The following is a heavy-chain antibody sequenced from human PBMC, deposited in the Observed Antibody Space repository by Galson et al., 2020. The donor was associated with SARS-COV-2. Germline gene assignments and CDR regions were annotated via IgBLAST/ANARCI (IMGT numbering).Heavy chain of an antibody. CDR2: IYPRDSDT. V-gene: IGHV5-51*01. Sequence: GESLKISCQGSGYSFNSYWLGRVRPMPGKGLEWMGIIYPRDSDTRYSPSFQAQVTISADKSNSTAYLQWSSLKASDTAMYYCARQINYGGNPIEYFQHWGQGTLVTVAS. D-gene: IGHD4-17*01. CDR1: GYSFNSYW. J-gene: IGHJ1*01. CDR3: ARQINYGGNPIEYFQH.